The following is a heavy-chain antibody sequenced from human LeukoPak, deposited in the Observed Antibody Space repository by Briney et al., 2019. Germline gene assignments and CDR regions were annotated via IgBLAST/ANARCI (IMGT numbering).Heavy chain of an antibody. J-gene: IGHJ4*02. CDR1: GFTFSSYE. CDR2: SSTSGSTT. Sequence: GGSLRLSCVASGFTFSSYEMNWVRQAPGKGLEWISYSSTSGSTTNYADSVRGRFTISRDNAKNSLYLQMNSLRAEDTAVYYCARIQTGDFDYWGQGTLVTVSS. V-gene: IGHV3-48*03. CDR3: ARIQTGDFDY. D-gene: IGHD7-27*01.